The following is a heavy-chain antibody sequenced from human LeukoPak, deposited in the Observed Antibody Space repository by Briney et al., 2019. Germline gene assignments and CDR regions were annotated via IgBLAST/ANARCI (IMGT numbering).Heavy chain of an antibody. J-gene: IGHJ6*02. CDR3: AKGQGISSLFAYYYYYGMDV. D-gene: IGHD6-6*01. V-gene: IGHV3-30*18. CDR1: GFTFSSYG. Sequence: GGSLRLSCAASGFTFSSYGMHWVRQAPGKGLEWVAVISYDGSNKYYADSVKGRFTISRDNSKNTLYLQMNSLRAEDTAVYYCAKGQGISSLFAYYYYYGMDVWGQGTTVTVSS. CDR2: ISYDGSNK.